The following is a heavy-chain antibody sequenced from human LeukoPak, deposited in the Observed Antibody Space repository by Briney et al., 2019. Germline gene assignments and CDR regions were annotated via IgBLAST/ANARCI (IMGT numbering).Heavy chain of an antibody. CDR2: INPNSGGT. CDR1: GYTFTGYY. Sequence: ASVKVSCKASGYTFTGYYMHWVRQAPGQGLEWMGWINPNSGGTNYAQKFQVRGTMTRDTSISTAYMELSSLRSEDTAVYYCARGEGWFDPWGQGTLVTVSS. J-gene: IGHJ5*02. V-gene: IGHV1-2*02. CDR3: ARGEGWFDP.